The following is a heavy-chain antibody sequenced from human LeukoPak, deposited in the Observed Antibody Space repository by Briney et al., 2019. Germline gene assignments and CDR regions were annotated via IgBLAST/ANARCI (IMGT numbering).Heavy chain of an antibody. D-gene: IGHD3-22*01. J-gene: IGHJ3*01. CDR3: ARGWVPSDITLK. CDR1: GFTFSSYS. V-gene: IGHV3-21*01. Sequence: PGGSLRLSCVASGFTFSSYSMNWVRQAPGKGLEWVSSISSSSSYKYYTDSVKGRFTISRDNAKNSLYLQMNSLRAEDTAVYYCARGWVPSDITLKWGQGTMVTVSS. CDR2: ISSSSSYK.